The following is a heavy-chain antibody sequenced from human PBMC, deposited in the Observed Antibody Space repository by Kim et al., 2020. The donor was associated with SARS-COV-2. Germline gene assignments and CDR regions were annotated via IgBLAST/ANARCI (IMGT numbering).Heavy chain of an antibody. Sequence: GGSLRLSCAASGFTFDDYAMHWVRQAPGKGLEWVSGISWNSGSIGYADSVKGRFTISRDNAKNSLYLQMNSLRAEDTALYYCAKGDTAMDHNWFDPWGQGTLVTVSS. D-gene: IGHD5-18*01. V-gene: IGHV3-9*01. J-gene: IGHJ5*02. CDR1: GFTFDDYA. CDR2: ISWNSGSI. CDR3: AKGDTAMDHNWFDP.